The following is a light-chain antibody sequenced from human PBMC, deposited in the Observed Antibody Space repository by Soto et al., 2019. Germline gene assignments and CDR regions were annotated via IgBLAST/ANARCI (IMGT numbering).Light chain of an antibody. Sequence: EVVLTQSPGTLSLSPGQRATLSCRASQSVTSSYLAWYQQKPGQAPRLLIYGASSRATGIPDRFSGSGSGADFTLTISRLEPEDFALFYCQHFDSSSYTFGQVTKLEI. CDR3: QHFDSSSYT. CDR1: QSVTSSY. CDR2: GAS. J-gene: IGKJ2*01. V-gene: IGKV3-20*01.